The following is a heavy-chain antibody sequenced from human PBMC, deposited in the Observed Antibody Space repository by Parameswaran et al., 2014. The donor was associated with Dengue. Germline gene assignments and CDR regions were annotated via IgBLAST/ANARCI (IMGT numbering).Heavy chain of an antibody. CDR3: ARDRHEMWGYYGMDV. J-gene: IGHJ6*02. CDR2: IYYSGST. D-gene: IGHD3-16*01. V-gene: IGHV4-31*02. Sequence: RWIRQPPGKGLEWIGYIYYSGSTYYNPSLKSRVTISVDTSKNQFSLKLSSVTAADTAVYYCARDRHEMWGYYGMDVWGQGTTVTVSS.